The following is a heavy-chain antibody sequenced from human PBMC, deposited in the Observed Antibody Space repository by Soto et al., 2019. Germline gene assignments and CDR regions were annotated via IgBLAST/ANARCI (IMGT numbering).Heavy chain of an antibody. CDR1: GYTFTSYG. J-gene: IGHJ5*02. D-gene: IGHD2-2*01. CDR2: VSAYNGNT. Sequence: GASVKVSCKASGYTFTSYGISWVRQAPGQGLEWMGWVSAYNGNTNYAQKLQGRVTMTTDTSTSTAYMELRSLRSDDTAVYYCARDLRDIVVLPAAWWFDPWGQGTLVTVSS. CDR3: ARDLRDIVVLPAAWWFDP. V-gene: IGHV1-18*01.